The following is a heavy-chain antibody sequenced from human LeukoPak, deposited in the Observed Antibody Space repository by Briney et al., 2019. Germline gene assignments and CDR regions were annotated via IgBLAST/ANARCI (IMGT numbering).Heavy chain of an antibody. CDR1: GFTFSSYG. Sequence: GRSLRLSCAASGFTFSSYGMHWVRQAPGKGLEWVAVISYDGSNKYYADSVKGRFTISRDNSKNTLYLQMNSLRAEDTAVYYCAKEDYDSSGYYYLSYFDYWGQGTLVTVSS. CDR3: AKEDYDSSGYYYLSYFDY. J-gene: IGHJ4*02. V-gene: IGHV3-30*18. D-gene: IGHD3-22*01. CDR2: ISYDGSNK.